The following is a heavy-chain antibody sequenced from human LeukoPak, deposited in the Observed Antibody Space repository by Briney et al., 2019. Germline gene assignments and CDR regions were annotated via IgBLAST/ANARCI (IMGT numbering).Heavy chain of an antibody. CDR3: ARAATPGIAVAGTNYYMDV. CDR1: GGSISSYY. Sequence: SETLSLTCTVSGGSISSYYWSWIRQPPGKGLGWIGYIYYSGSTNYNPSLKSRVTISVDTSKNQFSLKLSSVTAADTAVYYCARAATPGIAVAGTNYYMDVWGKGTTVTVSS. D-gene: IGHD6-19*01. J-gene: IGHJ6*03. CDR2: IYYSGST. V-gene: IGHV4-59*01.